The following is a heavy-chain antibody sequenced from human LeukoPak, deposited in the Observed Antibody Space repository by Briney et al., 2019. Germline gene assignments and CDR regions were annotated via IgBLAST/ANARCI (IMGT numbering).Heavy chain of an antibody. Sequence: PSETLSLTCTVSGDSISRYYWSWIRQPPGKGLEWIGYIYYSGSTNYNPPLKSRVTISVDTSKNQFSLKLSSVTAADTAVYYCARVSDMWTYAFDIWGQGTMVTVSS. V-gene: IGHV4-59*08. D-gene: IGHD3-9*01. CDR1: GDSISRYY. CDR2: IYYSGST. CDR3: ARVSDMWTYAFDI. J-gene: IGHJ3*02.